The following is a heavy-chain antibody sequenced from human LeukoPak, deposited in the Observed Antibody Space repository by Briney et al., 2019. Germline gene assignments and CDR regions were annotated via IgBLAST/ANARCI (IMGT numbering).Heavy chain of an antibody. CDR2: IKQDGSEK. V-gene: IGHV3-7*03. Sequence: GGSLRLSCAASGFTSSSYWMSWVRQAPGKGLEWVANIKQDGSEKYYVDSVKGRFTISRDNAKNSLFLQMNSLRAEDTAVYYCARDGSGDEFFDYWGRGTLVTVSS. CDR3: ARDGSGDEFFDY. J-gene: IGHJ4*02. CDR1: GFTSSSYW. D-gene: IGHD5-12*01.